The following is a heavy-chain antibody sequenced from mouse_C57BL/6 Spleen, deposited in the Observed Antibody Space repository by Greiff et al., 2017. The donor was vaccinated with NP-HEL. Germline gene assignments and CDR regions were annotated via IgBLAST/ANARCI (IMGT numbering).Heavy chain of an antibody. CDR3: ARQDGYSYWYFDV. V-gene: IGHV5-6*01. CDR2: ISSGGSYT. J-gene: IGHJ1*03. Sequence: EVQGVESGGDLVKPGGSLKLSCAASGFTFSSYAMSWVRQTPDKRLEWVATISSGGSYTYYPDSVKGRFTISRDNAKNTLYLQMSSLKSEDTALYYCARQDGYSYWYFDVWGTGTTVTVSS. D-gene: IGHD2-3*01. CDR1: GFTFSSYA.